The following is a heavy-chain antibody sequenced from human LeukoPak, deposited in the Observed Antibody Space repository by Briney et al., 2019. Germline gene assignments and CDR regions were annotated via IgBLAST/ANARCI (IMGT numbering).Heavy chain of an antibody. Sequence: GGSLRLSWAASGFTFSSYGMHWVRQAPGKGLEWVAFIRYDGSNKYYADSVKGRFTISRDNSKNTLYLQMNSLRAEDTAVYYCAKDSCSSTSCYFSEYYYMDVWGKGTTVTISS. CDR2: IRYDGSNK. V-gene: IGHV3-30*02. CDR3: AKDSCSSTSCYFSEYYYMDV. J-gene: IGHJ6*03. CDR1: GFTFSSYG. D-gene: IGHD2-2*01.